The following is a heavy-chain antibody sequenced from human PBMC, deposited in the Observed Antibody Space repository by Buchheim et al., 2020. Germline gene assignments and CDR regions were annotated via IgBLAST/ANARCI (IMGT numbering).Heavy chain of an antibody. J-gene: IGHJ4*02. Sequence: QVQLQESGPGLVKPSETLSLTCTVSGGSFSSGSYYWSWIRQPPGKGLGWIVYIYYSRSTHYNPSLKSRVPLSVNTSKNQFSLKLIYMNAADTAVYYWAREFTYYCYNSSMWRSYFDYWGQGTL. CDR2: IYYSRST. V-gene: IGHV4-61*01. CDR1: GGSFSSGSYY. D-gene: IGHD3-22*01. CDR3: AREFTYYCYNSSMWRSYFDY.